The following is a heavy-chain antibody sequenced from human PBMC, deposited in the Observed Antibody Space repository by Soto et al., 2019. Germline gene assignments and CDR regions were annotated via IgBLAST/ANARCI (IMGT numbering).Heavy chain of an antibody. CDR2: FDPEDGET. J-gene: IGHJ6*02. CDR3: ATVTRGVVIRNYYYYYGMDV. V-gene: IGHV1-24*01. Sequence: ASVKVSCKVSGYTLTELSMHWVRQAPGKGLEWMGGFDPEDGETIYAQKFQGRVTMTEDTSTDTAYMELSSLRSEDTAVYYCATVTRGVVIRNYYYYYGMDVWGQGTTVTVSS. D-gene: IGHD3-3*01. CDR1: GYTLTELS.